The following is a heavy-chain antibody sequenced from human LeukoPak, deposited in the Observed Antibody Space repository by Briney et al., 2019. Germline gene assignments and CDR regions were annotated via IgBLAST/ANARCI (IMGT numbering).Heavy chain of an antibody. CDR3: VRWRWLQSEFDY. Sequence: PGGSLRLSCAASGFTFSSYWMSWVRQAPQKGLEWVASIKGDGSETFYVDSVKGRFTISRDNARRSLFLQMNSLRAEDTAVYYCVRWRWLQSEFDYWGQGTLVTVSS. CDR1: GFTFSSYW. CDR2: IKGDGSET. V-gene: IGHV3-7*01. D-gene: IGHD5-24*01. J-gene: IGHJ4*02.